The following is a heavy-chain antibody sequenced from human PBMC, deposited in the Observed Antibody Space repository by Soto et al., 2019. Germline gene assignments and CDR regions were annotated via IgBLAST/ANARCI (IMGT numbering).Heavy chain of an antibody. Sequence: GGSISSSNWWSWVRQPPGKGLEWIGEIYHSGSTNYNPSLKSRVTISVDKSKNQFSLKLSSVTAADTAVYYCARRTNRGSGGGGRDFDYWGQGTLVTVSS. CDR2: IYHSGST. CDR1: GGSISSSNW. J-gene: IGHJ4*02. V-gene: IGHV4-4*02. D-gene: IGHD3-10*01. CDR3: ARRTNRGSGGGGRDFDY.